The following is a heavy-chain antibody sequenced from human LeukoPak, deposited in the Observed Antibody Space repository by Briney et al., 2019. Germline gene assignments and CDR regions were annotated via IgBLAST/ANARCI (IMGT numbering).Heavy chain of an antibody. CDR1: GGSISSSSYY. CDR2: IYYSGST. J-gene: IGHJ6*03. CDR3: ARLETYYYYYMDV. Sequence: SETLSLTCTVSGGSISSSSYYWGWIRQPPGKGLEWIGSIYYSGSTYYNPSLKSRVTISVDTSKNQFSLKLSSVTAADTAVYYCARLETYYYYYMDVWGKGTTVTISS. V-gene: IGHV4-39*01.